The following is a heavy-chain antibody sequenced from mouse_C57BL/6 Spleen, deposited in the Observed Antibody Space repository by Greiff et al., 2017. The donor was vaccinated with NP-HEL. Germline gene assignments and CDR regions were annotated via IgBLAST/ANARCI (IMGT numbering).Heavy chain of an antibody. CDR2: INPSSGYT. V-gene: IGHV1-7*01. Sequence: QVQLKASGAELAKPGASVKLSCKASGYTFTSYWMHWVKQRPGQGLEWIGYINPSSGYTKYNQKLQDKATLTADESSSTAYMQLSSLTYEDSAVYYCARSGNYHYAMDYWGQGTSVTVSS. J-gene: IGHJ4*01. CDR1: GYTFTSYW. CDR3: ARSGNYHYAMDY. D-gene: IGHD2-1*01.